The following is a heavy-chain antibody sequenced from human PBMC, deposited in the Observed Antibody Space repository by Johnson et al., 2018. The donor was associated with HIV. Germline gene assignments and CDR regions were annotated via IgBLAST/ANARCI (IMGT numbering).Heavy chain of an antibody. V-gene: IGHV3-66*01. Sequence: VQLVESGGGVVQPGRSLRLSCAASGFTVSSNYMSWVRQAPGTGLEWVSVIYSGGSTYYADSVKGRFTISRDDSKNTLCLQMNSLGAEDTAVYYCARDKGIAAAATDDAFDIWGQGTMVTVSS. CDR3: ARDKGIAAAATDDAFDI. J-gene: IGHJ3*02. CDR1: GFTVSSNY. CDR2: IYSGGST. D-gene: IGHD6-13*01.